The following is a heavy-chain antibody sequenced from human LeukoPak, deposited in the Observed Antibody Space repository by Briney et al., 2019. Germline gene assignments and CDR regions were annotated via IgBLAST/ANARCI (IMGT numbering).Heavy chain of an antibody. D-gene: IGHD1-26*01. CDR2: IYYSGST. J-gene: IGHJ4*02. CDR1: GGSISSYY. V-gene: IGHV4-59*01. Sequence: SSETLSLTCTVSGGSISSYYWSWIRQPPGKGLEWIGYIYYSGSTNYNPSLKSRVTISVDTSKNQFSLKLSSVTAADTAVYYCAREVGGSYYDYWGQGTLVTVSS. CDR3: AREVGGSYYDY.